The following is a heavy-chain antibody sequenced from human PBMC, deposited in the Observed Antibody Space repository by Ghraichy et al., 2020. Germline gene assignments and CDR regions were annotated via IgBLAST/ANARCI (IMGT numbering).Heavy chain of an antibody. CDR1: GFTVSSNY. V-gene: IGHV3-66*01. J-gene: IGHJ4*02. D-gene: IGHD5/OR15-5a*01. Sequence: GESLNISCAASGFTVSSNYMSWVCQAPGKGLEWVSVIYSGGSTYYADSVKGRFTISRDNSKNTLYLQMNSLRAEDTAVYYCARDGTVSYFDYWGQGTLVTVSS. CDR3: ARDGTVSYFDY. CDR2: IYSGGST.